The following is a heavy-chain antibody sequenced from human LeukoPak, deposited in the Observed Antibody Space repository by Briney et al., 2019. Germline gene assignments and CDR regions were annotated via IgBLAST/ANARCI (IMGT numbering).Heavy chain of an antibody. V-gene: IGHV4-39*01. CDR3: ARLRDGRWLLEY. D-gene: IGHD4-23*01. Sequence: SETLSLTCTVSGDSIISSRYYWGWIRQPPGKGLEWIASIRYSGNTFYNPSFKSRVTISVDTSNDQLSLRLSSVTAADAAVYYCARLRDGRWLLEYWGQGTLVTVSS. J-gene: IGHJ4*02. CDR1: GDSIISSRYY. CDR2: IRYSGNT.